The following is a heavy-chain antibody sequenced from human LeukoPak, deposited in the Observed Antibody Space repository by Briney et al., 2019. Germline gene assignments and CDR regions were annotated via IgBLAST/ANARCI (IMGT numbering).Heavy chain of an antibody. D-gene: IGHD4-17*01. CDR3: ARETTVTTSGRFSLIDY. Sequence: SVKVSCKASGGTFSSYAISWVRQAPGQGLEWMGGVIPIFGTANYAQKFQGRVTITADESTSTAYMELSSLRSEDTAVYYCARETTVTTSGRFSLIDYWGQGTLVTVSS. J-gene: IGHJ4*02. V-gene: IGHV1-69*13. CDR1: GGTFSSYA. CDR2: VIPIFGTA.